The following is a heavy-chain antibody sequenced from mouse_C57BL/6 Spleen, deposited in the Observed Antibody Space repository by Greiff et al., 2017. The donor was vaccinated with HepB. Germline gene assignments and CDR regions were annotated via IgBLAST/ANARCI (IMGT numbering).Heavy chain of an antibody. Sequence: EVKLQESGPELVKPGASVKMSCKASGYTFTDYNMHWVKQSHGKSLEWIGYINPNNGGTSYNQKFKGKATLTVNKSSSTAYMELRSLTSEDSAVYYCARTGSGYDYDYWYFDVWGTGTTVTVSS. CDR3: ARTGSGYDYDYWYFDV. CDR2: INPNNGGT. V-gene: IGHV1-22*01. J-gene: IGHJ1*03. D-gene: IGHD2-4*01. CDR1: GYTFTDYN.